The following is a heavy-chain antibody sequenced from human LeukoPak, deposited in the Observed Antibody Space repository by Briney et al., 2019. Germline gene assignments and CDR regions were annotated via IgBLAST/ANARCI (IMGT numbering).Heavy chain of an antibody. J-gene: IGHJ4*02. V-gene: IGHV3-48*01. D-gene: IGHD3-22*01. Sequence: GGSLRLSCAASGFTFSSYSMNLVRQAPGKGLEWVSYISSSSSTIYYADSVKGRFTISRDNAKNSLYLQMNSLRAEDTAVYYCARGGGYYDSSGYIDYWGQGTLVTVSS. CDR2: ISSSSSTI. CDR3: ARGGGYYDSSGYIDY. CDR1: GFTFSSYS.